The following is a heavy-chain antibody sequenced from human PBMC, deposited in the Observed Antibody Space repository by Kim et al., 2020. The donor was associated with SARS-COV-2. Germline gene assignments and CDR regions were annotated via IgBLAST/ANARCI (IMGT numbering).Heavy chain of an antibody. CDR3: VRGVRDGPIVL. V-gene: IGHV3-20*01. J-gene: IGHJ4*02. CDR1: GFTFNDYA. D-gene: IGHD2-15*01. CDR2: ITRNGDST. Sequence: GGSLRLSCAVSGFTFNDYAMNWVRQAPGKGLECVSGITRNGDSTCYADSVKGRFTISRDNAKNSLYLQMNSLRAEDTALYHCVRGVRDGPIVLWGQGILVTVSS.